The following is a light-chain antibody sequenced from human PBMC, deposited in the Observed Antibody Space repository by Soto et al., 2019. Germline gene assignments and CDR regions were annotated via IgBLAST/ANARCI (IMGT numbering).Light chain of an antibody. CDR3: QQANSFPLT. Sequence: DIQMTQLPSSMSASVGDRVTITCRASQGISRWLAWYHQKPGKDPNLLIYSASTLHSGVPSRFSGSGSGTDFTLTISSLQPEDFGTYYCQQANSFPLTFGPGTKVDMK. CDR1: QGISRW. V-gene: IGKV1-12*01. CDR2: SAS. J-gene: IGKJ3*01.